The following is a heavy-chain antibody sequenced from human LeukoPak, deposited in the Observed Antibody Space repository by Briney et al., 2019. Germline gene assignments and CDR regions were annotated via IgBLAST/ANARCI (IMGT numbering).Heavy chain of an antibody. Sequence: PSETLSLTCTVSGGSISSYYWSWIRQPAGKGLEWIGRIYTSGSTNYNPSLKSRVTMSVDTSKNQFSLKLSSVTAADTAVYYCARDNTAVTTFRSAFDIWGQGTMVTVSS. CDR1: GGSISSYY. CDR2: IYTSGST. V-gene: IGHV4-4*07. J-gene: IGHJ3*02. D-gene: IGHD4-17*01. CDR3: ARDNTAVTTFRSAFDI.